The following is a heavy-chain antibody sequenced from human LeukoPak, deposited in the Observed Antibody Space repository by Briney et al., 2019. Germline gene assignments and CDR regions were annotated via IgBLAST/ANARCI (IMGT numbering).Heavy chain of an antibody. J-gene: IGHJ4*02. CDR2: IYTSGST. CDR1: GDSLCSGSYY. Sequence: SQTLSLTCTVSGDSLCSGSYYGSWIRQPAGKGLGRIGSIYTSGSTNYNPSLKSRATISVDTSTNQFSLKLSSVTAADTAVYFCARNSCSGGSCYDNRGYFDYWGQGTLVTVSS. CDR3: ARNSCSGGSCYDNRGYFDY. D-gene: IGHD2-15*01. V-gene: IGHV4-61*02.